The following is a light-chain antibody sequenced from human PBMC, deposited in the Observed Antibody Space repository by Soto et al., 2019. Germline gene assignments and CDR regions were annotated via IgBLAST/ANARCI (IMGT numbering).Light chain of an antibody. CDR2: RNN. J-gene: IGLJ3*02. CDR3: AAWDDSLSGV. CDR1: SSNIGSNS. Sequence: QAVVTQPPSASGTPGQRVTISCSGSSSNIGSNSVYWYQHLPGTAPKLLIYRNNQRPSGVPDRFSGSKSGTSASLAISGLRSEDEADYYCAAWDDSLSGVFGGGTKLTVL. V-gene: IGLV1-47*01.